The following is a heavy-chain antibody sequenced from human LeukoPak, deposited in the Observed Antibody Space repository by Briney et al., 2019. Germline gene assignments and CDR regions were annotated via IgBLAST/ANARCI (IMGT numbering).Heavy chain of an antibody. CDR1: GCTFSSYS. CDR3: AREGGSGPVDP. CDR2: ISSSSSYI. J-gene: IGHJ5*02. D-gene: IGHD3-10*01. Sequence: GGSLRLSCAASGCTFSSYSMNWVRQAPGKGLEWVSSISSSSSYIYYADSVKGRFTISRDNAKNSLYLQMNSLRAEDTAVYYCAREGGSGPVDPWGQGTLVTVSS. V-gene: IGHV3-21*01.